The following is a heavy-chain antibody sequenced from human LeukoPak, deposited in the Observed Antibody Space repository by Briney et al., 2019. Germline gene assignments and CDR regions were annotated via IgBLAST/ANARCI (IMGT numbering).Heavy chain of an antibody. J-gene: IGHJ4*02. D-gene: IGHD6-13*01. V-gene: IGHV4-59*01. CDR1: GGSLTNYY. CDR2: IYYDGTT. CDR3: ARHDPPRSSLDY. Sequence: PSETLSLTCTVSGGSLTNYYWSWIRQPPGQGLEWIGYIYYDGTTYSNPPLNSRVSISVDTSKNQFSLRLSSVTAADTAVYYCARHDPPRSSLDYWGQGTLVTVSS.